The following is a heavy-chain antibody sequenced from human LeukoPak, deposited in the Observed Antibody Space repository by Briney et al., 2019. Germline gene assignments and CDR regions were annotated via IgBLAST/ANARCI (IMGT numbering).Heavy chain of an antibody. Sequence: GASVKVSCKASGYTFTGYYMHWVRQAPGQGLEWMGWINPNSGGTNYAQKFQGRVTMTRDTSISTAYMELSRLRSDDTAVYYCARGPFITMVRGPIDYWGQGTLVTVSS. CDR2: INPNSGGT. CDR3: ARGPFITMVRGPIDY. V-gene: IGHV1-2*02. CDR1: GYTFTGYY. J-gene: IGHJ4*02. D-gene: IGHD3-10*01.